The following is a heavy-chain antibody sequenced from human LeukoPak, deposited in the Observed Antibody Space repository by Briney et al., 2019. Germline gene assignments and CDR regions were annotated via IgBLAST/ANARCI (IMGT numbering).Heavy chain of an antibody. CDR2: IIPIFGTA. D-gene: IGHD3-3*01. V-gene: IGHV1-69*13. J-gene: IGHJ4*02. Sequence: SVKVSCKASGGTFSSYAISWVRQAPGQGLEWMGGIIPIFGTANYAQKFQGRVTITADESTSTAYMELSSLRSEDTAVYYCARGPPQRITIFGPDYWGQGTLVTVSS. CDR1: GGTFSSYA. CDR3: ARGPPQRITIFGPDY.